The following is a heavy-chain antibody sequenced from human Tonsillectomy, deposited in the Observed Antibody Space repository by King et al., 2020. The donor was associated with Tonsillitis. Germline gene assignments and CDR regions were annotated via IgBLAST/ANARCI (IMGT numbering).Heavy chain of an antibody. J-gene: IGHJ4*02. CDR1: GYTFTSYG. Sequence: VQLVESGAEVKKPGASVKVSCKASGYTFTSYGISWVRQAPGQGLEWMGWISGYNGDTIYAQKFQGSVTMTTDTSTSTAYMELRSLRSDDTAVYYCARDFWTTTVVGKYYFDHWGQGALVTVSS. CDR3: ARDFWTTTVVGKYYFDH. CDR2: ISGYNGDT. V-gene: IGHV1-18*01. D-gene: IGHD4-23*01.